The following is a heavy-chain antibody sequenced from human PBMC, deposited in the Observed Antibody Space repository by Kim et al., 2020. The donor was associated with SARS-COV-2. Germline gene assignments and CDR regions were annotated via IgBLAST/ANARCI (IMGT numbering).Heavy chain of an antibody. V-gene: IGHV3-30-3*01. D-gene: IGHD4-4*01. CDR2: ISYDGSNK. CDR3: ARSPTVDGTPFDY. CDR1: GFTFSSYA. J-gene: IGHJ4*02. Sequence: GGSLRLSCAASGFTFSSYAMNWVRQAPGKGLEWLAVISYDGSNKYYADSVKGRFTISRDNSQNTLYVQMNSLRTDDTALYYCARSPTVDGTPFDYWGQGTLVTVSS.